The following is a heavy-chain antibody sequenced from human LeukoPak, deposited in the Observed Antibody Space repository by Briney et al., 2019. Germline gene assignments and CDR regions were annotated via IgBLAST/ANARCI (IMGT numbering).Heavy chain of an antibody. V-gene: IGHV1-46*01. Sequence: ASVKVSCKASGYIFTNYYMHWVRQAPGQGLEWMGIINPSGGSTTYAQKFQGRVTMTRDTSTSTVYMGLSSLRSEDTAVYYCARDHGSAYYRAPRHWGQGTLVTVSS. CDR2: INPSGGST. CDR1: GYIFTNYY. CDR3: ARDHGSAYYRAPRH. J-gene: IGHJ4*02. D-gene: IGHD3-10*01.